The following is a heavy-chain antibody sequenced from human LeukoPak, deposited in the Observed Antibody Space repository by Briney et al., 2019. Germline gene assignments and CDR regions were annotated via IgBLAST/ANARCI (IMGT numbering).Heavy chain of an antibody. CDR1: GDSVSSNSAA. V-gene: IGHV6-1*01. CDR2: TYYRSKWYN. Sequence: SQTLSPTCAIYGDSVSSNSAAWNWIRQSPSRGLEWLGRTYYRSKWYNDYAVSVKSRITINPDTSKNQFSLQLNSVTPEDTAVYYCVRARTVRDPYYYYGMDVWGQGTTVTVSS. J-gene: IGHJ6*02. D-gene: IGHD1-1*01. CDR3: VRARTVRDPYYYYGMDV.